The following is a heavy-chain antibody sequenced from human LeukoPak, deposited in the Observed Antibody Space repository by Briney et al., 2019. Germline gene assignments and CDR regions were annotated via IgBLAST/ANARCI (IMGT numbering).Heavy chain of an antibody. J-gene: IGHJ6*02. V-gene: IGHV3-23*01. Sequence: GGSLRLSCAASGFTVSNNYMSWVRQAPGKGLEWVSAISGSGGSTYYADSVKGRFTISRDNSKNTLYLQMNSLRAEDTAVYYCAKDPREYSSSSIYGMDVWGQGTTVAVSS. D-gene: IGHD6-6*01. CDR1: GFTVSNNY. CDR3: AKDPREYSSSSIYGMDV. CDR2: ISGSGGST.